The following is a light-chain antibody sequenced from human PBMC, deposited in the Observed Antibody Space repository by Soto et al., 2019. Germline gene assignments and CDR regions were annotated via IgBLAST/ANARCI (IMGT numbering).Light chain of an antibody. V-gene: IGLV1-40*01. CDR3: QSSDSRLSGSDV. CDR2: GDS. Sequence: QSVLTQPPSVSGAPGQRVTISCTGSSSNIGAGYHVRWYQQLPGAAPNLLIFGDSNRPSVVPDRFSGSKSGTSASLAITGLQADDEADYYCQSSDSRLSGSDVFGTGTKGTVL. CDR1: SSNIGAGYH. J-gene: IGLJ1*01.